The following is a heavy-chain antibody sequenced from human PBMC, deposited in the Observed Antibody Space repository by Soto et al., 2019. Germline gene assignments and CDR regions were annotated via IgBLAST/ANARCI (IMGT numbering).Heavy chain of an antibody. CDR3: AREKVGTTFFDN. Sequence: SETLSLTCDVSGFSIIRGYYWSFVRQAPGKGLEWIGSIYRSGNSYHNPSLETRLILSVDTSKNQFSLKLASVTAADTAIYYCAREKVGTTFFDNWGQGTQVTVSS. V-gene: IGHV4-38-2*02. J-gene: IGHJ4*02. CDR2: IYRSGNS. CDR1: GFSIIRGYY. D-gene: IGHD1-1*01.